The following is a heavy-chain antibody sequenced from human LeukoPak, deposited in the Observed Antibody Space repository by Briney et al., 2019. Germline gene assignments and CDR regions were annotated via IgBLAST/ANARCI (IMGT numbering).Heavy chain of an antibody. V-gene: IGHV1-18*01. J-gene: IGHJ4*02. CDR3: ARVAGVSYDYFDS. Sequence: ASVNVSCKASGYTFITYGITWVRQAPGQGLEWMGWITPYNGDTNYAQNLQDRVTMTTDTSTSTAYMELRSVRSDDTAVYFCARVAGVSYDYFDSWGQGTLVTVSS. CDR2: ITPYNGDT. D-gene: IGHD1-26*01. CDR1: GYTFITYG.